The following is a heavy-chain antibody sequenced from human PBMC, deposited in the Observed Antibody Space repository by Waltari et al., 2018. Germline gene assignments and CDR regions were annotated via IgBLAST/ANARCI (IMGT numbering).Heavy chain of an antibody. CDR2: THHDGTT. V-gene: IGHV4-38-2*01. Sequence: QVQLQELGPGLVKPSETLSLTCAVFGPSIRREYFWVWLRQPPGKGLEWIGTTHHDGTTFYSPSLQNRITISLDTSNNQFSLRLRSMTAADTAVYYCAAVAWHYSVRIDYWGQGTLVTVSS. CDR3: AAVAWHYSVRIDY. J-gene: IGHJ4*02. D-gene: IGHD6-19*01. CDR1: GPSIRREYF.